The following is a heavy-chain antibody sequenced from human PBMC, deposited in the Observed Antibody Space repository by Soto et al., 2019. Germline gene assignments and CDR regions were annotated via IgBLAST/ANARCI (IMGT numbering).Heavy chain of an antibody. D-gene: IGHD3-10*01. CDR2: IWYDGSNK. CDR3: SGENYGSDYYSMDV. J-gene: IGHJ6*02. CDR1: GFTFSSYG. Sequence: QVQLVESGGGVVQPGRSLRLSCAASGFTFSSYGMHWVRQAPGKGLEWVAVIWYDGSNKYYADSVKDRFTISRDNSKNTLYVQMNSLRAAGTSVYYCSGENYGSDYYSMDVWFQGTTVTDFS. V-gene: IGHV3-33*01.